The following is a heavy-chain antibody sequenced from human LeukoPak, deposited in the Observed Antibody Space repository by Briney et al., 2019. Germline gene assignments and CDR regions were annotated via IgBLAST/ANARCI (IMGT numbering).Heavy chain of an antibody. J-gene: IGHJ4*02. CDR3: AKDTNYYGSGSSLLDY. V-gene: IGHV3-23*01. CDR2: ISGSGGST. D-gene: IGHD3-10*01. Sequence: GGSLRLSCAASGFTFSSYAMSWVRQAPGKGLEWVSAISGSGGSTYYADSVKGRFTISRDNSKNTLYLQMNSLRAEDTAVYYCAKDTNYYGSGSSLLDYWGQGPLVTVSS. CDR1: GFTFSSYA.